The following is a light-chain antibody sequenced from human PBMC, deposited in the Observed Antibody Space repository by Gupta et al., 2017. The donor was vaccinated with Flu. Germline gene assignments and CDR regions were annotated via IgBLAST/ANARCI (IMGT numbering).Light chain of an antibody. CDR1: NPDVGGFDH. CDR2: EIN. Sequence: QSALTQPASVSGSPAQSITISRTGANPDVGGFDHVSWYQQYPGKDPKLMMDEINSRPSGVSNRCSGAKSGSTASLNITGRQDEDEAVYYCSSYSSIGALRGVFGGGTKLTVL. V-gene: IGLV2-14*01. J-gene: IGLJ3*02. CDR3: SSYSSIGALRGV.